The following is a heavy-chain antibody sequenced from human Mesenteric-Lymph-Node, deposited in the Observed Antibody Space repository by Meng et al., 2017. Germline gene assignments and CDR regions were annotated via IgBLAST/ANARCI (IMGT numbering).Heavy chain of an antibody. CDR2: ISSSGSTI. CDR3: AREKRNYDILTGYYTYFDY. Sequence: GESLKISCAASGFTFSSYEMNWVRQAPGKGLEWVSYISSSGSTIYYADSVKGRFTISRDNAKNSLYLQMNSLRAEDTAVYYCAREKRNYDILTGYYTYFDYWGQGTLVTVSS. V-gene: IGHV3-48*03. J-gene: IGHJ4*02. CDR1: GFTFSSYE. D-gene: IGHD3-9*01.